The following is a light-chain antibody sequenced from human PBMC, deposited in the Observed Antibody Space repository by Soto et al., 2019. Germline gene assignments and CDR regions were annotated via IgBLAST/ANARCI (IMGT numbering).Light chain of an antibody. CDR1: QSVSSK. CDR3: QQLNSYPLT. V-gene: IGKV3-15*01. CDR2: GAS. J-gene: IGKJ4*01. Sequence: ETVMTQSPATLSVSPGERATLSCRASQSVSSKLAWYQQKPGQAPRLLIYGASTRATGIPARFSGSGSGTEFTLTISSLQSEDVATYYCQQLNSYPLTFGGGTKVEIK.